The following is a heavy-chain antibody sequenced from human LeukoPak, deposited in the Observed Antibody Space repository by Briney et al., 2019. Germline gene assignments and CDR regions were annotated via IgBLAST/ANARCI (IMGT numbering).Heavy chain of an antibody. CDR3: AKNTAHGFGESMFDY. Sequence: GGSLRLSCAASGFTFSSYAMHWVRQAPGKGLEWVAVISYDGSNKYYADSVKGRFTISRDNSKNTLYLQMNSLRAEDTAVYYCAKNTAHGFGESMFDYWGQGTLVTVSS. CDR1: GFTFSSYA. D-gene: IGHD3-10*01. V-gene: IGHV3-30*04. J-gene: IGHJ4*02. CDR2: ISYDGSNK.